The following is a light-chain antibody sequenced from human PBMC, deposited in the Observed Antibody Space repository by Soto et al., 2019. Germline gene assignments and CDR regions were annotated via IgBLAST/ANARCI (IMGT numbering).Light chain of an antibody. CDR3: CSYSISTAYL. CDR1: SSDVGSYDF. Sequence: QSVLTQPASVSGSPGQSITISCTGTSSDVGSYDFVSWYQLHPGKAPKLILFKVNNLPSGVSYRFSGSKSGNTASLTISGLKDEDEADYFCCSYSISTAYLFGTGTKLTVL. CDR2: KVN. J-gene: IGLJ1*01. V-gene: IGLV2-14*01.